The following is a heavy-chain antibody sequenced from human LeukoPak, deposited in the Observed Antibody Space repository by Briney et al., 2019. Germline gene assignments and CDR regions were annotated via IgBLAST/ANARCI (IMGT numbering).Heavy chain of an antibody. CDR2: INPAGTET. J-gene: IGHJ4*02. CDR3: ARFGYVAAVDV. Sequence: GGSLRLSCAASGFPFSAYWMTWVRQAPGTGLEWVANINPAGTETYYVDPVKGRSTISRDNAKNFLYLQMNSLRAEDTAVYYCARFGYVAAVDVWGQGTLVTVSS. V-gene: IGHV3-7*01. CDR1: GFPFSAYW. D-gene: IGHD2-15*01.